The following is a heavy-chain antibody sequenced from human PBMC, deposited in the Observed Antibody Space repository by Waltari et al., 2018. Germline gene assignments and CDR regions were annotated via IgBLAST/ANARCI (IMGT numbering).Heavy chain of an antibody. Sequence: QVQLVQSGAEVKKPGASVKVSCKSSGYNFLSYGINWVRQAPGQGLEWMGWVSGHNDNKYYGQSLQGRVVMTTDTSTSTAYMELTSLTSGDTAVYYCARGSQYNWNLYHYYYHLDVWGQGTAVTVSS. CDR1: GYNFLSYG. J-gene: IGHJ6*02. CDR2: VSGHNDNK. CDR3: ARGSQYNWNLYHYYYHLDV. D-gene: IGHD1-20*01. V-gene: IGHV1-18*01.